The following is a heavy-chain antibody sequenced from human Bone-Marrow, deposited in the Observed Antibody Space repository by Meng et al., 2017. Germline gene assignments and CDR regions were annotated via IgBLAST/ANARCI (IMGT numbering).Heavy chain of an antibody. V-gene: IGHV4-59*01. J-gene: IGHJ3*02. CDR3: ASAPINYDQLTGYYSGAFDI. D-gene: IGHD3-9*01. Sequence: GSLRLSCTVSGASMRSYYWSWIRQAPGKGLEWIGEISYSGSTKYNPSLNSRVTISMDTSKMQFSLKLSAVAAADTAVYYCASAPINYDQLTGYYSGAFDIWGPGTMVTVSS. CDR1: GASMRSYY. CDR2: ISYSGST.